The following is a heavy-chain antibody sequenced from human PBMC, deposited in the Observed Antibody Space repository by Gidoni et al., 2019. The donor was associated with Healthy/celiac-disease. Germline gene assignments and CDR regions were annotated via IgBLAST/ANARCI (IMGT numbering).Heavy chain of an antibody. D-gene: IGHD6-19*01. Sequence: EVQLLESGGGLVQPGGSLRLSCAASGFTFSSYAMSWVRQAPGKGVEWVSAISGSGGSTYYADSVKGRFTISRDNSKNTLYLQMNSLRAEDTAVYYCAKGQRGWYTTYYFDYWGQGTLVTVSS. J-gene: IGHJ4*02. CDR1: GFTFSSYA. V-gene: IGHV3-23*01. CDR3: AKGQRGWYTTYYFDY. CDR2: ISGSGGST.